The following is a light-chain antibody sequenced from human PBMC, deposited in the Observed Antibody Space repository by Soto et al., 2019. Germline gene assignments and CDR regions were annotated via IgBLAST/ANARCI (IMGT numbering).Light chain of an antibody. CDR1: SSDVGSYDY. Sequence: QSALIQPPSVSGTPGQSVTISCTGTSSDVGSYDYVSWYQQHPGTVPKPMIYNVNTQPSGVPDRFSGSKSGNTASMTISRLQAEAEADPYCSSYTSSAAYVFGIGTKVTVL. CDR3: SSYTSSAAYV. CDR2: NVN. J-gene: IGLJ1*01. V-gene: IGLV2-18*02.